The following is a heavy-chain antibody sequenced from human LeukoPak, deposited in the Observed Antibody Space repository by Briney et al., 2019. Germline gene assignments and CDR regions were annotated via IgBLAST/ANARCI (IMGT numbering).Heavy chain of an antibody. D-gene: IGHD2-2*01. CDR2: ISGSGGST. J-gene: IGHJ5*02. CDR3: AKALDIVVVPAAISWFDP. V-gene: IGHV3-23*01. Sequence: GGSLRLSCAASGFTFSSYAMSWVRQAPGKGLEWVSAISGSGGSTYYADSVKGRFTISRDNSKNTLYLQMNSLRAVDTAVYYCAKALDIVVVPAAISWFDPWGQGTLVAVSS. CDR1: GFTFSSYA.